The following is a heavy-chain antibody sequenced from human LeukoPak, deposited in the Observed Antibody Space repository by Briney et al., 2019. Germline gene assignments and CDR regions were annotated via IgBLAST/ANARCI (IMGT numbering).Heavy chain of an antibody. Sequence: PGGPLRLSCAASGFTFSSYAMSWVRQAPGKGLEWVSAISGSGGSTEYADSVKGRFTISRDNSKKTLYLQMNSLRAEDTAAYYCAKEVYYYDSSGYGNYFDYWGQGTLVTVSS. J-gene: IGHJ4*02. D-gene: IGHD3-22*01. CDR3: AKEVYYYDSSGYGNYFDY. CDR2: ISGSGGST. CDR1: GFTFSSYA. V-gene: IGHV3-23*01.